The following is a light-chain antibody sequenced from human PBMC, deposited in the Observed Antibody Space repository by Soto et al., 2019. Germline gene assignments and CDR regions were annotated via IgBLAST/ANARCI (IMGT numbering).Light chain of an antibody. CDR1: SSDIGGYNY. CDR2: EVT. V-gene: IGLV2-14*01. J-gene: IGLJ3*02. CDR3: CSYTSSGTPV. Sequence: QSALTQPASVSGSPGQSITMSCTGASSDIGGYNYVSWYRQHPGEAPKLMIYEVTNRPSGVSNRFSGSKSGNTASLTISGLQAEDEADYYCCSYTSSGTPVFGGGTKLTGL.